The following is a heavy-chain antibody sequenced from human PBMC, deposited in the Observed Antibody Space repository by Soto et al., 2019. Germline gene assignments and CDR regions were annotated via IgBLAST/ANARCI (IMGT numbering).Heavy chain of an antibody. CDR3: AKSWVDTGWYNSFAS. CDR1: GFTFSTHG. J-gene: IGHJ5*01. D-gene: IGHD5-18*01. V-gene: IGHV3-30*18. CDR2: ISHDGSAK. Sequence: QVQLVESGGGLVQPGTSLRLSCAASGFTFSTHGMHWVRQAPGKGLEWVAMISHDGSAKHYVDSVTGRFTISRDTSKNTLVLQMDSLRVADTAIYYCAKSWVDTGWYNSFASWGPGNLVTVSS.